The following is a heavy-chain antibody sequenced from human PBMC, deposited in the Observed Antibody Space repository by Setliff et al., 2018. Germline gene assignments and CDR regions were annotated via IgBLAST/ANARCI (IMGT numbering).Heavy chain of an antibody. V-gene: IGHV4-39*01. J-gene: IGHJ4*02. CDR1: GFSINSGTHF. D-gene: IGHD1-1*01. Sequence: PSETLSLTCTVSGFSINSGTHFWGWIRQPPGKGLEWIGRVFVDGTTYSNPSLKSRVTMSVDTSKNQFSLRLNSVTASDTAVYYCATTGTYRYFDYWGQGTLVTVSS. CDR3: ATTGTYRYFDY. CDR2: VFVDGTT.